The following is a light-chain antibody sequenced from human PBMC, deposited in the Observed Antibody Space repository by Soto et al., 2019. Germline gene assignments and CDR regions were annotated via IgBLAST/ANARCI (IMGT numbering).Light chain of an antibody. CDR2: SNN. V-gene: IGLV1-44*01. Sequence: QSVLTQPHSASGTPGQRVTISCSGSSSNIGSNTVNWYQQLPGTAPKLLIYSNNQRPSGVPDRFSGSKSGTSASLAISGLQYEDEADYYCAAWDDSMDGYVFGTGIKVTVL. CDR1: SSNIGSNT. CDR3: AAWDDSMDGYV. J-gene: IGLJ1*01.